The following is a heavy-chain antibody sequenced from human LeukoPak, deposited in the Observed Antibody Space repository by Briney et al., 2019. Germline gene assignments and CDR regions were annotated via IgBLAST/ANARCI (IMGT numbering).Heavy chain of an antibody. CDR3: ARDPPDYVDYGMDV. D-gene: IGHD4-17*01. V-gene: IGHV4-31*03. Sequence: SQTLSLTCTVSGGSISSGGYYWGWIRQHPGKGLEWIGYIYYSGSTYYNPSLKSRVTISVDTSKNQFSLKLSSVTAADTAVYYCARDPPDYVDYGMDVWGQGTTVTVSS. J-gene: IGHJ6*02. CDR2: IYYSGST. CDR1: GGSISSGGYY.